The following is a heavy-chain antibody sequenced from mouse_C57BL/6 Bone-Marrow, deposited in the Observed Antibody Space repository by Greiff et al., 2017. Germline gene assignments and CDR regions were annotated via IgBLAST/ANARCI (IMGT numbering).Heavy chain of an antibody. CDR1: GYTFTSYG. Sequence: QVQLKESGAELARPGASVKLSCKASGYTFTSYGISWVKQRTGQGLEWIGEIYPRSGNTYYNEKFKGKATLTADKSSSTAYMELRSLTSEDSAVYFCAREGVTTVVFDYWGQGTTLTVSS. CDR3: AREGVTTVVFDY. J-gene: IGHJ2*01. V-gene: IGHV1-81*01. CDR2: IYPRSGNT. D-gene: IGHD1-1*01.